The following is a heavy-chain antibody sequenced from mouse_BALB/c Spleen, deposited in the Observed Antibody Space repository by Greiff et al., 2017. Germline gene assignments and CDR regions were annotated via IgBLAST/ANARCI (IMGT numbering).Heavy chain of an antibody. D-gene: IGHD1-1*01. Sequence: EVQLQESGGGLVQPGGSLKLSCAASGFTFSSYTMSWVRQTPEKRLEWVAYISNGGGSTYYPDTVKGRFTISRDNAKNTLYLQMSSLKSEDTAMYYCARHDYGSSYGFAYWGQGTLVTVSA. V-gene: IGHV5-12-2*01. CDR3: ARHDYGSSYGFAY. CDR1: GFTFSSYT. CDR2: ISNGGGST. J-gene: IGHJ3*01.